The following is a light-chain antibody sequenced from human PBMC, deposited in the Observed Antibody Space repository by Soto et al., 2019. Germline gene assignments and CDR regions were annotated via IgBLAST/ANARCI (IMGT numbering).Light chain of an antibody. V-gene: IGKV3-11*01. CDR1: QSVNSY. Sequence: EIVLTQSPATLSLSPGERATLSCRASQSVNSYLTWYQQKPGQAPRFLIYDASKRATGIPARFSGSGSGTDFTLTISSLEPEDFAVYFCQQRSNWLWTFGQGTKVDIK. CDR3: QQRSNWLWT. CDR2: DAS. J-gene: IGKJ1*01.